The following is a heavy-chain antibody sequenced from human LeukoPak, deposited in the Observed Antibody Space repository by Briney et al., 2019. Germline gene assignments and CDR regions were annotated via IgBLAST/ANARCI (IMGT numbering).Heavy chain of an antibody. CDR2: IYSGGST. V-gene: IGHV3-53*01. Sequence: GGSLRLSCAASGFTVSSNYMSWVRQAPGKGLEWVSVIYSGGSTYYADSVKGRFTISRDNSKNMLYLQMNSLRAEDTAVYYCARVQLGVYFDYWDQGTLVTVSS. CDR3: ARVQLGVYFDY. J-gene: IGHJ4*02. CDR1: GFTVSSNY. D-gene: IGHD5-24*01.